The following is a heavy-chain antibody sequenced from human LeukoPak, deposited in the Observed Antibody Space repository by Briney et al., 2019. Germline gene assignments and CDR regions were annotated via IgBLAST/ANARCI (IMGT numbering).Heavy chain of an antibody. J-gene: IGHJ3*02. Sequence: ASVKVSCKASGGTFSSYTISWVRQAPGQGLEWMGRIIPILGIANYAQKFQGRVTIIADKSTSTAYMELSSLRSEDTAVYYCARAPGLTTVVMGAFDIWGQGTMVTVSS. D-gene: IGHD4-23*01. CDR1: GGTFSSYT. V-gene: IGHV1-69*02. CDR3: ARAPGLTTVVMGAFDI. CDR2: IIPILGIA.